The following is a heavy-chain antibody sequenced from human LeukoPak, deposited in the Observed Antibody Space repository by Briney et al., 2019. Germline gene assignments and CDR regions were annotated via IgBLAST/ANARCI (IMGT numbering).Heavy chain of an antibody. CDR2: IHRSGGT. Sequence: PSETLSLTCAVSVGSSNNYYWNWIRQPPGTGLEWIGEIHRSGGTNYNPSLKSRVTISADTSKSQSSLQVSAVTAADAAVYYCATSLWFGEHPEYWGPGTLVTVSS. D-gene: IGHD3-10*01. CDR3: ATSLWFGEHPEY. CDR1: VGSSNNYY. V-gene: IGHV4-34*01. J-gene: IGHJ4*02.